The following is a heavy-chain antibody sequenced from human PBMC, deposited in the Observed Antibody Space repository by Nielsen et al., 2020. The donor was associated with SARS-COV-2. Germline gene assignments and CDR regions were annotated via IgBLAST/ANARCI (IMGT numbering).Heavy chain of an antibody. CDR2: INHSGST. J-gene: IGHJ6*03. CDR1: GGSISSGGYY. V-gene: IGHV4-39*07. CDR3: ARGVVVPAASMDV. D-gene: IGHD2-2*01. Sequence: SETLSPTCTVSGGSISSGGYYWSWIRQPPGKGLEWIGEINHSGSTNYNPSLKSRVTISVDTSKNQFSLKLSSVTAADTAVYYCARGVVVPAASMDVWGKGTTVTVSS.